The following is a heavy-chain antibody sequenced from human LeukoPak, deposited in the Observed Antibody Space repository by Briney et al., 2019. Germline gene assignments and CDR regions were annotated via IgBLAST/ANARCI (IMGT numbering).Heavy chain of an antibody. Sequence: GGSLRLSCAASGFTFSSYSMNWVRQAPGKGLEWVSYISSSSTIYYADSVKGRFTISRDNAKNSLYLQMNSLRAEDTAVYYCARAGYYDILTGYSDYWGQGTLVTVSS. CDR2: ISSSSTI. CDR3: ARAGYYDILTGYSDY. CDR1: GFTFSSYS. J-gene: IGHJ4*02. V-gene: IGHV3-48*01. D-gene: IGHD3-9*01.